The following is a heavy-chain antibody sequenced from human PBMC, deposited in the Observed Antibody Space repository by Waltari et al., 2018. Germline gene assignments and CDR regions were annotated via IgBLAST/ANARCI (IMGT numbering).Heavy chain of an antibody. CDR2: VTSKPYCEAT. CDR1: GFTFGDYS. J-gene: IGHJ3*01. CDR3: SRVSVFAFDV. V-gene: IGHV3-49*04. Sequence: EVQVVESGGGLVQPGRSLRLSCATSGFTFGDYSMTWVRQAPGKGREWVAFVTSKPYCEATEYAASVKGRFTVSRDDAEGIAYLQMNGLKPEDTAVYYCSRVSVFAFDVWGRGTMVTVSS.